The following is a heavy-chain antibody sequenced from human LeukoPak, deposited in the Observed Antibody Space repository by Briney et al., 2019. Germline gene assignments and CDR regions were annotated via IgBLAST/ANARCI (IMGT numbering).Heavy chain of an antibody. CDR3: ARTYSSSWNDAFDI. V-gene: IGHV1-3*04. CDR1: GYTFTNYA. D-gene: IGHD6-13*01. CDR2: INTENGNT. Sequence: ASVKVSCKGSGYTFTNYAVHWVRQAPGQRLEWMGWINTENGNTKYSQKFQGRVTIARDTSANTAYMELSSLKSEDTALYYCARTYSSSWNDAFDIWGRGTMVTVSS. J-gene: IGHJ3*02.